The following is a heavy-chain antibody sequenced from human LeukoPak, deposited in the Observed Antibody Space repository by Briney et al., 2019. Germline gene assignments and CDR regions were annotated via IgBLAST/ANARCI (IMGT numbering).Heavy chain of an antibody. CDR3: ARSLSGSYPTYYFDY. Sequence: PSETLSLTCTVSGGSISSSSYYWGWIRQPPGKGLEWIGSINYSGSTYYNSSLKNRVTISVDTSKNQFSLKLSSVTAADTAVYYCARSLSGSYPTYYFDYWGQGTLVTVSS. CDR2: INYSGST. V-gene: IGHV4-39*01. J-gene: IGHJ4*02. D-gene: IGHD1-26*01. CDR1: GGSISSSSYY.